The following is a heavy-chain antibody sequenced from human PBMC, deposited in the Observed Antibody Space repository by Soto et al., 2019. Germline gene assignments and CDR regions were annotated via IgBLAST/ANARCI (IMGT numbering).Heavy chain of an antibody. CDR3: VTTKYKYDSLPAHFDY. V-gene: IGHV4-59*08. CDR2: IYYSGST. J-gene: IGHJ4*02. D-gene: IGHD3-22*01. Sequence: SETLSLTCTVSGGSISNYYWNWIRQTPGKGLEWIGYIYYSGSTNYNPSLKSRVTISVDTSKNQFSLNLSSVTAADTAVYYCVTTKYKYDSLPAHFDYWGRATLVTVS. CDR1: GGSISNYY.